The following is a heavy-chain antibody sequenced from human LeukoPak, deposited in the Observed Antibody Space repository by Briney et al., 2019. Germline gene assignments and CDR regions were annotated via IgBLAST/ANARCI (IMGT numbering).Heavy chain of an antibody. CDR2: ITDSGGRT. CDR3: AKSGPFDS. V-gene: IGHV3-23*01. Sequence: GGSLRLSCTVSGFTFSCCAMSWVRQAPGKGLQWVSAITDSGGRTYYADSVKGRFTISRDNSKNTLYLQMSNVRAEDTAIYYCAKSGPFDSWGQGTLVTVSS. J-gene: IGHJ4*02. CDR1: GFTFSCCA.